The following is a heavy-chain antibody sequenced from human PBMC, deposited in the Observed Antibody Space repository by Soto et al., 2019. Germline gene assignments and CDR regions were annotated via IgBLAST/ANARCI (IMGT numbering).Heavy chain of an antibody. CDR3: AHRPSYCSGGSCYSGFDS. J-gene: IGHJ4*02. D-gene: IGHD2-15*01. Sequence: QITLKESGPTLVKPTQTLTLTCTFSGFSLSTSGVGVGWIRQPPGKALEWLALIYWDDDKRYSPSLKSRLTITKDTSNNQVVLTMTNMDPVDTATYYCAHRPSYCSGGSCYSGFDSWGQGTLVTVSS. V-gene: IGHV2-5*02. CDR1: GFSLSTSGVG. CDR2: IYWDDDK.